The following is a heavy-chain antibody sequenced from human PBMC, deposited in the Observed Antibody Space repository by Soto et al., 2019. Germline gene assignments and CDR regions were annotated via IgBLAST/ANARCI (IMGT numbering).Heavy chain of an antibody. D-gene: IGHD3-16*02. CDR3: ARGGAWGSYRYTGPSYFDY. V-gene: IGHV4-34*01. CDR2: VNHSGEA. Sequence: SETLSLTCGVYGGSFRNYYWIWVRQPPGKGLEWIGEVNHSGEATYNPSLQSRITISVDTSKNQFSLKLSSVTAADTDVYYCARGGAWGSYRYTGPSYFDYWGQGTLVTAPQ. CDR1: GGSFRNYY. J-gene: IGHJ4*02.